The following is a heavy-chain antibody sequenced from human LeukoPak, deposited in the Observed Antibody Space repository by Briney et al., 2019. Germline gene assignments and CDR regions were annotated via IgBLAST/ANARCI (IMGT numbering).Heavy chain of an antibody. V-gene: IGHV3-23*01. CDR1: GFIFSDVW. CDR3: VRDEDLYSPTWYVFDF. J-gene: IGHJ4*02. Sequence: GGSLRLSCAGSGFIFSDVWMSWVRQAPGKGLEWVSAVTSSGAYTFYADSVKGRLTISRDNSKNTLFLQMNSLGAADTAIYYCVRDEDLYSPTWYVFDFWGQGTLVTVSS. D-gene: IGHD2/OR15-2a*01. CDR2: VTSSGAYT.